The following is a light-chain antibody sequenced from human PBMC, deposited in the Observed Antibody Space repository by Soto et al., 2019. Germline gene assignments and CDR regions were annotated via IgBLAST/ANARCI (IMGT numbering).Light chain of an antibody. Sequence: EIVLTQSPGTLSLSPGERATLSCRASQSVTSSYLAWYQQKPGQAPRLLIYGASSRATGIPDRFSGSGSGTDFTLTISRLEPEDCAVYYCQQYGRSPLTFGGGTK. CDR1: QSVTSSY. V-gene: IGKV3-20*01. CDR2: GAS. CDR3: QQYGRSPLT. J-gene: IGKJ4*01.